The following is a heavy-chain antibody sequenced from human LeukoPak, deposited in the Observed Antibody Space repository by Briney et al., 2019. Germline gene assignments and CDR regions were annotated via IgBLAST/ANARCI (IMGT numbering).Heavy chain of an antibody. CDR3: AKGVFDIVVVPAAIHGDY. J-gene: IGHJ4*02. CDR1: GFTFSSYG. V-gene: IGHV3-30*02. CDR2: IRYDGSNK. D-gene: IGHD2-2*01. Sequence: PGGSLRLSCAASGFTFSSYGMHWVRQAPGKGLEWVAFIRYDGSNKYYVDSVKGRFTISRDNSKNTLYLQMNSLRAEDTAVYYCAKGVFDIVVVPAAIHGDYWGQGTLSPSPQ.